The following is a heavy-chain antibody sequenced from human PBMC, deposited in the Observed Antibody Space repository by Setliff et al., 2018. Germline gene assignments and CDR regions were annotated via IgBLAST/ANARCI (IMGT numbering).Heavy chain of an antibody. Sequence: SETLSLTCSLSGDFISSGSYYWSWIRQTAGNGLEWIGHVSSRGNTNYNPSLKSRATISIDTSSKHFSLILTSVTAADTAVYYCARDPGYPSGVAGGFDTWGQGTTVTVSS. J-gene: IGHJ3*02. CDR2: VSSRGNT. CDR1: GDFISSGSYY. V-gene: IGHV4-61*09. D-gene: IGHD2-2*03. CDR3: ARDPGYPSGVAGGFDT.